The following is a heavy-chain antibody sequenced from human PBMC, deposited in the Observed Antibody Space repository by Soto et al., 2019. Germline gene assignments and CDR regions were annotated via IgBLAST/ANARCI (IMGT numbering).Heavy chain of an antibody. D-gene: IGHD3-16*01. CDR2: ISGSGAHT. CDR3: AYTPVAPTVD. V-gene: IGHV3-23*01. Sequence: GGSLRLSCAASGFTFSSYSMNWVRQAPGKGLEWVSTISGSGAHTYYADSVKGRFTISRDNSKNTLYLQMNSLRAEDTAVYYCAYTPVAPTVDWGQGTLVTV. CDR1: GFTFSSYS. J-gene: IGHJ4*02.